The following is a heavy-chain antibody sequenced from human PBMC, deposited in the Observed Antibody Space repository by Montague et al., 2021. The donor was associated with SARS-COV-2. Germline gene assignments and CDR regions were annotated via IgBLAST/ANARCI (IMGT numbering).Heavy chain of an antibody. Sequence: SLSLSLSASGFTFSSHWMYWVRQAPGKGLMWVSRIKSDGSRIYYADSVKGRFTISRDNAKNMLYLQMNNLKAEDTAVYYCARGVLSESSVGEDYWGQGTLVTVSS. V-gene: IGHV3-74*01. J-gene: IGHJ4*02. CDR1: GFTFSSHW. CDR2: IKSDGSRI. CDR3: ARGVLSESSVGEDY. D-gene: IGHD3-22*01.